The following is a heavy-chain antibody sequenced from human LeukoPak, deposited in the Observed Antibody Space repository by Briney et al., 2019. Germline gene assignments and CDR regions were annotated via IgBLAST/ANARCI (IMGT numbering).Heavy chain of an antibody. CDR1: GFTFSSYA. CDR2: MSYSGSST. J-gene: IGHJ4*02. D-gene: IGHD6-6*01. CDR3: AKERSSSFSGFLEY. Sequence: QPGGSLRLSCAASGFTFSSYAMNWVRQAPGKGLEWVSAMSYSGSSTYYADSVKGRFTISRDNSKNTLYLQMNSLRAEDTAVYYCAKERSSSFSGFLEYWGQGTLVTVSS. V-gene: IGHV3-23*01.